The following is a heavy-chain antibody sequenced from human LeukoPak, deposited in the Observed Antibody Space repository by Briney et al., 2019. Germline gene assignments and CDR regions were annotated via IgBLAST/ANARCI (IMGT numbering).Heavy chain of an antibody. CDR1: GFSVSSNY. V-gene: IGHV3-53*01. CDR2: IYDDGTI. Sequence: PGGSLRLSCAASGFSVSSNYMSWVRQAPGKGLEWVSVIYDDGTIYYADSVKGRFTVSRDNSKNTMYLQMNSLRAEDTAVYYCAKDKKAVAGRYYYMDVWGKGTTVTVSS. CDR3: AKDKKAVAGRYYYMDV. J-gene: IGHJ6*03. D-gene: IGHD6-19*01.